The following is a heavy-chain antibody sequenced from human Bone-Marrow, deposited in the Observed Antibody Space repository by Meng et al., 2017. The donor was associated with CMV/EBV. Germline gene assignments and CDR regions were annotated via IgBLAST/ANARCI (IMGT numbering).Heavy chain of an antibody. D-gene: IGHD2-15*01. V-gene: IGHV4-61*08. J-gene: IGHJ6*02. Sequence: SETLSLTCTVSGGSITSSDYYWGWIRQPPGKGLEWIGYIYYSGSTNYNPSLKSRVTISVDTSKNQFSLKLSSVTAADTAVYYCARVRIPVALYGMDVWGQGTTVTVSS. CDR2: IYYSGST. CDR3: ARVRIPVALYGMDV. CDR1: GGSITSSDYY.